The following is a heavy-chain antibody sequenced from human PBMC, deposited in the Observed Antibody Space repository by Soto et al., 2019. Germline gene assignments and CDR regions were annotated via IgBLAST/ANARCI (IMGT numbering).Heavy chain of an antibody. CDR1: GGSISSYY. CDR2: IYYSGST. V-gene: IGHV4-59*01. CDR3: ARGVRFLDPYYYYYYMDV. J-gene: IGHJ6*03. D-gene: IGHD3-3*01. Sequence: PSETLSLTCTVAGGSISSYYWSWIRQPPGKGLEWIGYIYYSGSTNYNPSLKSRVTISVDTSKNQFSLKLSSVTAADTAVYYCARGVRFLDPYYYYYYMDVWGKGTTVTVSS.